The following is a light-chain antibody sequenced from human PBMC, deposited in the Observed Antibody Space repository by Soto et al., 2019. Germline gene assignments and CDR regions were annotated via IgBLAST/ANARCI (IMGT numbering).Light chain of an antibody. CDR1: QSVSSN. CDR3: EQYMSSVT. J-gene: IGKJ1*01. V-gene: IGKV3-15*01. CDR2: GAS. Sequence: EIVMTQSPATLSVSPGERATLSCRASQSVSSNLAWYQQKPGQAPRLLIYGASTRAAGIPARFSGSGSATDFTLTISRLEPEDFAVYYCEQYMSSVTFGQGTRVEIK.